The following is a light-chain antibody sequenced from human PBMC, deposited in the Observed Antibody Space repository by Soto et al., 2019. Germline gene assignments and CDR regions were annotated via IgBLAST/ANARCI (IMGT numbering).Light chain of an antibody. CDR3: SSYTSSSTLVL. J-gene: IGLJ2*01. Sequence: QSALTQPASVSGSPGQSITISCTGTSSDVGAYNYVSWYQQHPGKAPKLMIYEVGNRPSGVSDRFSGSKSGKTASLTISGLQAEDEADYYCSSYTSSSTLVLFGGGNKLTVL. CDR2: EVG. CDR1: SSDVGAYNY. V-gene: IGLV2-14*03.